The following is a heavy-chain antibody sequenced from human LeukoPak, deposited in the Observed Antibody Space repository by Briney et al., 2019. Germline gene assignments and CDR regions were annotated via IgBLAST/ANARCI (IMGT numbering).Heavy chain of an antibody. J-gene: IGHJ4*02. Sequence: ASVKVSCKVSGYTFTDLSMNWVRQAPGKGLEWMGGFDPEDVETIYAQKLQGRVTMTEDTSTATAYMELSSLRPDDTAVYYCATDFYRGRQFDYWGQGTLVTVSS. CDR3: ATDFYRGRQFDY. CDR1: GYTFTDLS. CDR2: FDPEDVET. V-gene: IGHV1-24*01. D-gene: IGHD2/OR15-2a*01.